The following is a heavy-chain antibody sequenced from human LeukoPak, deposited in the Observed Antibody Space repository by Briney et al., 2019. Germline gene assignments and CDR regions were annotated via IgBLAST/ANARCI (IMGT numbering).Heavy chain of an antibody. Sequence: QSGGSLRLSCAASGFTFSRYWMSWIRQAPGKGLEWVANVKQDGSEKHYVDSVKGRFTISRDNAKNSLYLQMNSLRAEDTAVYYCARVPITIFGVVVDAFDIWGQGTMVTVSS. CDR2: VKQDGSEK. V-gene: IGHV3-7*01. D-gene: IGHD3-3*01. CDR1: GFTFSRYW. J-gene: IGHJ3*02. CDR3: ARVPITIFGVVVDAFDI.